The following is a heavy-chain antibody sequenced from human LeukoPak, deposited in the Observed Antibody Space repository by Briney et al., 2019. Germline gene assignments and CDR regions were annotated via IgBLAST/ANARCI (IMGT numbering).Heavy chain of an antibody. V-gene: IGHV3-30*18. J-gene: IGHJ4*02. D-gene: IGHD5-24*01. CDR2: ISYDGDDK. CDR3: AKETDYNYIYYFDY. CDR1: GFPFSSYG. Sequence: GGSLRLSCAASGFPFSSYGMHWVRQAPGKGLEWVAVISYDGDDKYYADSVKGRFTISRDNSKNTLYLQMNSLRAEDTAVYSCAKETDYNYIYYFDYWGQGTLVTASS.